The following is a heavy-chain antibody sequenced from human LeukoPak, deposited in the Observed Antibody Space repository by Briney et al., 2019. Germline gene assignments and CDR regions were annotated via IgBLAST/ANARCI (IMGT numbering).Heavy chain of an antibody. V-gene: IGHV3-23*01. CDR1: GFTFSSYA. CDR3: AKGLRYCSGGSCYSLGDAFDI. J-gene: IGHJ3*02. D-gene: IGHD2-15*01. Sequence: GGSLRLSCAASGFTFSSYAMSWVRQAPGKGLEWVSAISGSGGSTYYADSVKGRFTISRDNSKNTLYLQMNSLRAEDTGVYYCAKGLRYCSGGSCYSLGDAFDIWGQGTMVTVSS. CDR2: ISGSGGST.